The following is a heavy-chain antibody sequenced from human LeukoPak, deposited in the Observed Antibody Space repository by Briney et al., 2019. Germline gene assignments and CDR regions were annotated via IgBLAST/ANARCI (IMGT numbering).Heavy chain of an antibody. V-gene: IGHV1-69*01. CDR2: IIPVFGTA. Sequence: SVKVSCKASGGTFSSYAISWVRQAPGQGLEWMGGIIPVFGTANYAQKFQGRVTITADESTSTAYMELSSLRSEDTAVYYCASGYCSSTSCYFHYYYYMDVWGKGTTVTVSS. CDR1: GGTFSSYA. J-gene: IGHJ6*03. CDR3: ASGYCSSTSCYFHYYYYMDV. D-gene: IGHD2-2*03.